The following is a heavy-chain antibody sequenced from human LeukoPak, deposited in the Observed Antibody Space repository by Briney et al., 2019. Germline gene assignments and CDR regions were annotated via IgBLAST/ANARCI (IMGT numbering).Heavy chain of an antibody. V-gene: IGHV4-31*03. J-gene: IGHJ4*02. D-gene: IGHD5-24*01. CDR1: GGSISSGGYY. CDR2: IYYSGST. Sequence: SQTLSLTCTVSGGSISSGGYYWSWIRQHPGKGLEWIGYIYYSGSTYYNPSLKSRVTISVDTSKNQFSLKLSSVTAADTAVYYCARVGRDGYNYDFDYWGQGTLVTVSS. CDR3: ARVGRDGYNYDFDY.